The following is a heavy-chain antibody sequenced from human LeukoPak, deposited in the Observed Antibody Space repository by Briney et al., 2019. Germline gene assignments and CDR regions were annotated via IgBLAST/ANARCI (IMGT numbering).Heavy chain of an antibody. CDR1: GFTFSSYA. Sequence: PGRSLRLSCAASGFTFSSYAMHWVRQAPGKGLERVAVISYDGSNKYYADSVKGRFTISRDNSKNTLYLQMNSLRAEDTAVYYCARITTQGEFDYWGQGTLVTVSS. CDR3: ARITTQGEFDY. CDR2: ISYDGSNK. D-gene: IGHD3-22*01. J-gene: IGHJ4*02. V-gene: IGHV3-30-3*01.